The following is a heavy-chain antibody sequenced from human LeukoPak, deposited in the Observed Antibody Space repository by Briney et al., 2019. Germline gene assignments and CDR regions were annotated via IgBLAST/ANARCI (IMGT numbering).Heavy chain of an antibody. CDR2: ISYDGSNK. J-gene: IGHJ4*02. D-gene: IGHD3-10*01. V-gene: IGHV3-30*18. CDR3: AKPASGSYYNGSPFDY. CDR1: GFTFSSYA. Sequence: GGSLRLSCAASGFTFSSYAMHWVRQAPGKGLEWVAVISYDGSNKYYGDSVKGRFTISRDNSKNTLDLQMSSLRAEDTAVYYCAKPASGSYYNGSPFDYWGQGTLVPVSS.